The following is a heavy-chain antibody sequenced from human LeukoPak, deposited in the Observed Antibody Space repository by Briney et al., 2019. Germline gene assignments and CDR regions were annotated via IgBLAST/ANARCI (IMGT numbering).Heavy chain of an antibody. D-gene: IGHD2-2*01. CDR1: GFTFSSYG. Sequence: GKSLRLSCAASGFTFSSYGMHRVRQAPGKGLEWVAVISYDGSNKYYADSVKGRFTISRDNSKNTLYLQMNSLRAEDTAVYYCAKEPGQLGGIVVVPAATDYWGQGTLVTVSS. CDR3: AKEPGQLGGIVVVPAATDY. J-gene: IGHJ4*02. CDR2: ISYDGSNK. V-gene: IGHV3-30*18.